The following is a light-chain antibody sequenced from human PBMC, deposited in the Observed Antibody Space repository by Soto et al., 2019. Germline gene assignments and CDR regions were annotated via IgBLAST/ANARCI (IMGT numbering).Light chain of an antibody. V-gene: IGKV3-11*01. CDR2: DAS. J-gene: IGKJ5*01. CDR1: QSVSIN. CDR3: QQRSDWPPT. Sequence: EIVLTQSPATLSLSPGERATLSCRASQSVSINLAWYQQKLGQAPRLLIYDASKRATGIPARFSGSGSGTDFTLTISSLEPEDFAVYFCQQRSDWPPTFGQGTRLEIK.